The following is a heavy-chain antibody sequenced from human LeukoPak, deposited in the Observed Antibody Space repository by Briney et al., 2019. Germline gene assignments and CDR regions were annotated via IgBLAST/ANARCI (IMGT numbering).Heavy chain of an antibody. D-gene: IGHD5-18*01. Sequence: EPGGSLRLSCGASGFTFSTYWMTWVRQAPGKGLEWVANIKHDASETYYVDSVKGRFTIFRDNAKNSVYLQMNSLRDEDTAVYYCAREGYAFDIWGQGTMVTVSS. CDR3: AREGYAFDI. J-gene: IGHJ3*02. CDR2: IKHDASET. CDR1: GFTFSTYW. V-gene: IGHV3-7*01.